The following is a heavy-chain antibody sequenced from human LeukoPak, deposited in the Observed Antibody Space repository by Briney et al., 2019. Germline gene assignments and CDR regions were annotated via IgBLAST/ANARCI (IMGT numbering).Heavy chain of an antibody. CDR1: GFTFSNHW. Sequence: GGSLRLSCEASGFTFSNHWMRWVRQALGKGLEWVANIKYDVIENDYVDSVKGRFTISRDNARYSLYLQMSSLRAEDTAVYYCARGRFCSSGSCYFDLWGQGALVTVSS. V-gene: IGHV3-7*02. CDR3: ARGRFCSSGSCYFDL. CDR2: IKYDVIEN. D-gene: IGHD2-15*01. J-gene: IGHJ4*02.